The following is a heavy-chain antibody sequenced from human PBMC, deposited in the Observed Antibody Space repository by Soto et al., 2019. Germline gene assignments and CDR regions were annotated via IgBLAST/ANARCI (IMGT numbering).Heavy chain of an antibody. CDR1: GYTFSSYG. J-gene: IGHJ4*02. D-gene: IGHD6-19*01. CDR2: ISTYNGNT. V-gene: IGHV1-18*01. CDR3: ARDTPDIAVAGGPDY. Sequence: ASVKVSCKASGYTFSSYGISWVRQAPGQGLEWMGWISTYNGNTKYAQELQGRVTMTTDTSTSTAYMELRSLRSDDAAVYYCARDTPDIAVAGGPDYWGQGTLVTVSS.